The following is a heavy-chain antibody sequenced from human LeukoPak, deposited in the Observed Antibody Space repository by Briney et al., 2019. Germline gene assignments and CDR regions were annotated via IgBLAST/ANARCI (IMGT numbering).Heavy chain of an antibody. CDR3: AKDKDTAMVNAFDI. D-gene: IGHD5-18*01. CDR2: IYTSGST. CDR1: GGSISSGSYY. J-gene: IGHJ3*02. V-gene: IGHV4-61*02. Sequence: MSSQTLSLTCTVSGGSISSGSYYWSWIRQPAGKGLEWIGRIYTSGSTNYNPSLKSRVTISVDTSKNQFSLKLSSVTAADTAVYYCAKDKDTAMVNAFDIWGQGTMVTVSS.